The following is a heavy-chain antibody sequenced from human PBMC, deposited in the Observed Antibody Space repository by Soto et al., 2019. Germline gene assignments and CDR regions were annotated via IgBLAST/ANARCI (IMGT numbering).Heavy chain of an antibody. CDR1: GASISGFY. J-gene: IGHJ5*02. V-gene: IGHV4-4*07. CDR3: VRDGTKTLRDWFDP. CDR2: IYATGTT. D-gene: IGHD1-1*01. Sequence: SDTLSITCTVSGASISGFYWSWIRKSAGKGLEWIGRIYATGTTDYNPSLKSRVMMSVDTSKKQFSLKLRSVTAADTAVYYCVRDGTKTLRDWFDPWGQGISVTVS.